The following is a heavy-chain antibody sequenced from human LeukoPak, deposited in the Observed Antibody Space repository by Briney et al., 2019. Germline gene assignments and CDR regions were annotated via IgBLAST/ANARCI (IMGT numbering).Heavy chain of an antibody. D-gene: IGHD5-24*01. J-gene: IGHJ5*01. CDR3: ARSEMYTFFDF. CDR1: GYRFIGYW. CDR2: IYPGDSDT. V-gene: IGHV5-51*01. Sequence: GESLKISCQGSGYRFIGYWIGWVRQVPGKGLEWLGIIYPGDSDTKYRPSLQGQVTISVDKSINTAYLQWSGLKASDTAIYYCARSEMYTFFDFWGQGTLVTVSS.